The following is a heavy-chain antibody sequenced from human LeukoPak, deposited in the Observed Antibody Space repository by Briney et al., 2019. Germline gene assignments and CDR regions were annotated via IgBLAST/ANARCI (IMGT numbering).Heavy chain of an antibody. J-gene: IGHJ4*02. CDR3: GRGQTTVTN. V-gene: IGHV3-7*03. Sequence: EGSLRLSCAASGFTFSSYWMSWVRQAPGKGLEWVANIKQDGSEKYYVDSVKGRFTISRDNAKNSLYLQMNSLRAEDTAVYFCGRGQTTVTNWGQGTLVTVSS. CDR1: GFTFSSYW. CDR2: IKQDGSEK. D-gene: IGHD4-17*01.